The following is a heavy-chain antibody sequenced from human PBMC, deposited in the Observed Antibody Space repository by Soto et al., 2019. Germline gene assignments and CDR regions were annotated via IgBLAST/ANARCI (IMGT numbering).Heavy chain of an antibody. V-gene: IGHV3-23*01. CDR1: GFTFRSYA. CDR3: AKDWDSSGWHYDYGMDV. CDR2: ISGSGGST. Sequence: GGSLRLSCAASGFTFRSYAMSWVRQAPGGGLEWVSAISGSGGSTYYADSVKGRFTISRDNSKNTLYLHMNSLRAEDAAVYYCAKDWDSSGWHYDYGMDVWGQGTTVTVSS. D-gene: IGHD6-19*01. J-gene: IGHJ6*02.